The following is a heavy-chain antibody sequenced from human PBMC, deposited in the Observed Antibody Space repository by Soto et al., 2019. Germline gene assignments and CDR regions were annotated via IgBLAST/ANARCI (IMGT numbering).Heavy chain of an antibody. D-gene: IGHD3-22*01. CDR1: GFTFSSYG. V-gene: IGHV3-33*01. Sequence: QVQLVESGGGVVQPGRSLRLSCAASGFTFSSYGMHWVRQAPGKGLEWVAVIWYDGSNKYYADSVKGRFTISRDNSKNTLYLQMNSLRAEDTAVYYCAREKVGPDYYDSSGNGYYYYGMDVWGQGTTVTVSS. CDR3: AREKVGPDYYDSSGNGYYYYGMDV. CDR2: IWYDGSNK. J-gene: IGHJ6*02.